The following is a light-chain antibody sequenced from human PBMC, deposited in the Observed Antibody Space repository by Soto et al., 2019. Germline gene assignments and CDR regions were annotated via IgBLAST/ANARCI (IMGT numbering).Light chain of an antibody. J-gene: IGLJ1*01. Sequence: QSALTQPASVSGSPGQTITISCTGTSSDIGGYNAVSWYQQHPGKAPQLIIYEVTHRPSGVSDRFSASKSGNTASLTISGLQAEDEADYYCNSFRVNRLYVVGTGTKLTVL. CDR2: EVT. CDR1: SSDIGGYNA. CDR3: NSFRVNRLYV. V-gene: IGLV2-14*01.